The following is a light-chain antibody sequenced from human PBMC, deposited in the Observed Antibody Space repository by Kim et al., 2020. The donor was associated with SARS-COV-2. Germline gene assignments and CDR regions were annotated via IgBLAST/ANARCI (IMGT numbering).Light chain of an antibody. V-gene: IGLV1-51*01. CDR2: DNN. J-gene: IGLJ3*02. CDR3: GTWDSSLSARV. CDR1: SSNIGNNY. Sequence: GQKVTIACSGSSSNIGNNYLSWYQHLPGTAPKLLIYDNNKRPSGIPDRFSGSKSGTSATLGITGLQTGDEADYYCGTWDSSLSARVFGGGTKLTVL.